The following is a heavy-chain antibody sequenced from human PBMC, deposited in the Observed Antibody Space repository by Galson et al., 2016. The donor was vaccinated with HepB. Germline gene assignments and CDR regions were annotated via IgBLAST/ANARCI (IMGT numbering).Heavy chain of an antibody. V-gene: IGHV1-2*06. CDR1: GYTFSHFR. J-gene: IGHJ4*02. D-gene: IGHD1-1*01. Sequence: SVKVSCKASGYTFSHFRVHWMRQAPGQGLEWMGRVNPNSGAADYAQNFQGRVSMATDSSVNTVYLVLNSLTSDDTAVYFCTRENWYFDYWGQGTPVIVSP. CDR3: TRENWYFDY. CDR2: VNPNSGAA.